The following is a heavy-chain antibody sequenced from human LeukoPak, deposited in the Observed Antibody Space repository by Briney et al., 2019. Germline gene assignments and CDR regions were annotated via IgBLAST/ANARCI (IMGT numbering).Heavy chain of an antibody. CDR3: AKEYPENIVGASRPAFDI. Sequence: GGSLRLSCAASGFTFSSYAMSWVRQAPGKGLEWGSAISGSGGSTYYTDSVKGRFTISRDNSKNTLYLQMNSLRAEDTAVYYCAKEYPENIVGASRPAFDIWGQGTMVTVSS. V-gene: IGHV3-23*01. CDR1: GFTFSSYA. D-gene: IGHD1-26*01. CDR2: ISGSGGST. J-gene: IGHJ3*02.